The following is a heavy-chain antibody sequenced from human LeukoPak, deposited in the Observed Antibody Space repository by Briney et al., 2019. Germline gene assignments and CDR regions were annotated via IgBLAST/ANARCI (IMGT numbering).Heavy chain of an antibody. D-gene: IGHD1-7*01. CDR1: GYTFTGYY. J-gene: IGHJ3*02. V-gene: IGHV1-2*06. Sequence: GASVKVSCKASGYTFTGYYMHWVRQAPGQGLEWMGRINPNSGGTNYAQKFQGRVTMTRDTSISTAYMELSRLRSDDTAVYYCARVRPYNWNLGDAFDIWGQGTMVTVSS. CDR3: ARVRPYNWNLGDAFDI. CDR2: INPNSGGT.